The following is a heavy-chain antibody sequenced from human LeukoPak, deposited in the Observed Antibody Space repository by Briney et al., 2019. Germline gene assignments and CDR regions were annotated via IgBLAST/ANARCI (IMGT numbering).Heavy chain of an antibody. Sequence: GGSLRLSCAASGFTFSSYSMNWVRQAPGKGLEWVSYISFSSATIHYADSVKGRFTISRDNAKNSLYLQLNSLRAEDTALYYCAKDMGPVSGGNFDYWGQGTLVTVSS. CDR1: GFTFSSYS. CDR3: AKDMGPVSGGNFDY. J-gene: IGHJ4*02. V-gene: IGHV3-48*01. CDR2: ISFSSATI. D-gene: IGHD7-27*01.